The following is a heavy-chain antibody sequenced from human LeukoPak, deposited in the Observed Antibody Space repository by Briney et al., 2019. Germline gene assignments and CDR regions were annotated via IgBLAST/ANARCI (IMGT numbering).Heavy chain of an antibody. D-gene: IGHD5-18*01. Sequence: PSETLSLTCTVSGGSISSSSYYWGWIRQPPGKGLEWIGSIYYSGSTHYNPSLKSRVTISVDTSKNQFSLKLSSVTAADTAVYYCASLDTAMPPGYYYMDVWGKGTTVTVSS. CDR1: GGSISSSSYY. J-gene: IGHJ6*03. CDR2: IYYSGST. CDR3: ASLDTAMPPGYYYMDV. V-gene: IGHV4-39*01.